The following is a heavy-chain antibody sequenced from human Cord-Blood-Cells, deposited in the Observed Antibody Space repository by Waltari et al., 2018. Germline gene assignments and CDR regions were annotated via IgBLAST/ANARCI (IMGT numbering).Heavy chain of an antibody. CDR3: ARDRGVAVAGTRFDY. Sequence: QVQLQQPGPGLVKPSQTLSLTCAISGARVSSNSAAWTWIRQPPSRGLEWLGRTYYRSKWYNDYAVSVKSRITINPDASKNQFSLQLNSVTPEDTAVYYCARDRGVAVAGTRFDYWGQGTLVTVSS. D-gene: IGHD6-19*01. V-gene: IGHV6-1*01. J-gene: IGHJ4*02. CDR1: GARVSSNSAA. CDR2: TYYRSKWYN.